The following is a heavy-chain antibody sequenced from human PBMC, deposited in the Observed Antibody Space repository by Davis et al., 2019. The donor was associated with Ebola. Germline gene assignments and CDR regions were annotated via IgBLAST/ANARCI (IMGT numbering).Heavy chain of an antibody. CDR3: AGRGYFDY. CDR1: GGSISSYY. J-gene: IGHJ4*02. Sequence: MPGGSLRLSCTVSGGSISSYYWGWIRQPPGKGLEWIGSIYYSGSTYYNPSLKSRVTISVDTSKNQFSLKLSSVTAADTAVYYCAGRGYFDYWGQGTLVTVSS. V-gene: IGHV4-39*01. CDR2: IYYSGST.